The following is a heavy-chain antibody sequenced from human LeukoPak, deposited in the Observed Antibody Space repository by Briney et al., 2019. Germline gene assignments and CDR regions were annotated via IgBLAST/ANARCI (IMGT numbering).Heavy chain of an antibody. Sequence: GGSLRLSCAASGFTFSSYAMHWVRQAPGKGLEWVAVISYDGSNKYYADSVKGRFTFSRDNSKNTLYLQMNSLRAEDTAVYYCARERDSSDFDYWGQGTLVTVSS. J-gene: IGHJ4*02. V-gene: IGHV3-30*01. CDR3: ARERDSSDFDY. D-gene: IGHD3-22*01. CDR1: GFTFSSYA. CDR2: ISYDGSNK.